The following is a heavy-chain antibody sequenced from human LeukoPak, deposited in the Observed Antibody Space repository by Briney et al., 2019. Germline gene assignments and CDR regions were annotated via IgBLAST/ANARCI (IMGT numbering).Heavy chain of an antibody. V-gene: IGHV1-8*01. Sequence: GASVKVSCKASGYTFTSYDINWVRQATGQGLKWMGWMNPNSGNTGYAQKFQGRVTMTRNTSISTAYMELSSLRSEDTAVYYCACGYSSGWYYFDYWGQGTLVTVSS. CDR3: ACGYSSGWYYFDY. CDR1: GYTFTSYD. CDR2: MNPNSGNT. J-gene: IGHJ4*02. D-gene: IGHD6-13*01.